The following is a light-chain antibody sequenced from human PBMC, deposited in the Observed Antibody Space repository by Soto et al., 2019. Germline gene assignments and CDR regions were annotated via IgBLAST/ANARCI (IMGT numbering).Light chain of an antibody. CDR3: QQRYSWPVT. CDR2: ATS. Sequence: EIVLTQSPATLSLSPGERATLSCRASQSITNYVGWYQQKPGQAPRLLIYATSNRATGIPARFSGSGSGTDFTLTISSLEPEDFSVYYCQQRYSWPVTFGQGKRLEIK. V-gene: IGKV3-11*01. J-gene: IGKJ5*01. CDR1: QSITNY.